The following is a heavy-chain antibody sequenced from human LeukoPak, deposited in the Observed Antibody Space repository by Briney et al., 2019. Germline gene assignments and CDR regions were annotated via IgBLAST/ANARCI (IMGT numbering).Heavy chain of an antibody. D-gene: IGHD5-18*01. J-gene: IGHJ4*02. CDR2: IKSRTDGGTT. CDR3: TTVSYGYNY. V-gene: IGHV3-15*01. Sequence: GGSLRLSCAAPGFTFSSAWMTRVRQPPGKGLEWVGHIKSRTDGGTTDYAAPVKGRFSISRDDSKNTLYLQMNSLKTEDIAVYYCTTVSYGYNYWGQGTLVTVSS. CDR1: GFTFSSAW.